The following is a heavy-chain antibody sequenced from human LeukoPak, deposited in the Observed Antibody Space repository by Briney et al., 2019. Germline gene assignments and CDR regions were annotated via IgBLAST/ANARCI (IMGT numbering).Heavy chain of an antibody. Sequence: SETLSLTCAVYGGSFSGYYWSWIRQPPGKGLEWIGEINHSGSTNYNPSLKSRVTISVDTSKNQFSLKLSSVTAADTAVYYCAKDHWYYASGNYYYNLDVWGKGTTVTISS. CDR1: GGSFSGYY. CDR2: INHSGST. CDR3: AKDHWYYASGNYYYNLDV. V-gene: IGHV4-34*01. J-gene: IGHJ6*03. D-gene: IGHD3-10*01.